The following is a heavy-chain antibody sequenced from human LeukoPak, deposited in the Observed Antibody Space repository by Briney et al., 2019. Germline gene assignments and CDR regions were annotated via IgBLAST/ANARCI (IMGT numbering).Heavy chain of an antibody. CDR2: ISGSGGST. J-gene: IGHJ3*02. CDR3: ARRAGYSYGYGAFDI. V-gene: IGHV3-23*01. D-gene: IGHD5-18*01. CDR1: GFTFSSYG. Sequence: GGSLRLSCAASGFTFSSYGMSWVRQAPGKGLEWVSAISGSGGSTYYADSVKGRFTIFRDNAKNSLYLQMNSLRAEDTAVYYCARRAGYSYGYGAFDIWGQGTMVTVSS.